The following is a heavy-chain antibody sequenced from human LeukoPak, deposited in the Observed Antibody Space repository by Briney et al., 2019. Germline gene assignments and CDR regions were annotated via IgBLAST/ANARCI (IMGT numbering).Heavy chain of an antibody. Sequence: PGRSLRLSCAASGFTFSSYAMHWVRQAPGKGLEWVAVISYDGSNKYYADSVKGRFTISRDNSKNTLYLQMNSLRAEDTAVYYCAEHSGSSSYWGQGTLVTVSS. V-gene: IGHV3-30-3*01. J-gene: IGHJ4*02. D-gene: IGHD1-26*01. CDR3: AEHSGSSSY. CDR2: ISYDGSNK. CDR1: GFTFSSYA.